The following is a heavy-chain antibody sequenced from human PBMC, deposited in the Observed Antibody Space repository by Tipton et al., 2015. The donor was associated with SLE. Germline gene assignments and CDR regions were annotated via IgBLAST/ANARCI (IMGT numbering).Heavy chain of an antibody. CDR1: GGSISSYY. CDR2: IYYSGGT. J-gene: IGHJ3*02. Sequence: LRLSCTVSGGSISSYYWSWIRQPPGKGLEWIGYIYYSGGTNYNPSLKSRVTISVDTSKNQFSLKLSSVTAADTAVYYCARDIGPSIAAAGPSAFDIWGQGTMVTVSS. CDR3: ARDIGPSIAAAGPSAFDI. D-gene: IGHD6-13*01. V-gene: IGHV4-59*01.